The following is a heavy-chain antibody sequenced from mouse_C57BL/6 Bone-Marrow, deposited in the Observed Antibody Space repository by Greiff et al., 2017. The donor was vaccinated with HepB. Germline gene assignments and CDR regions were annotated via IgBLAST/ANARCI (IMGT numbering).Heavy chain of an antibody. CDR2: IYHGNSDT. CDR3: TRRGTVSFDY. J-gene: IGHJ2*01. V-gene: IGHV1-5*01. Sequence: VQLQQSRTVLPRPGASAKMYCQTSGYTFTSYWMHWVKQRPGRRLEWIGAIYHGNSDTSYNQKFKGKAKLTAVPSASTAYMELRSLTNEDSAVYYGTRRGTVSFDYWGQGTTLTVSS. CDR1: GYTFTSYW. D-gene: IGHD4-1*01.